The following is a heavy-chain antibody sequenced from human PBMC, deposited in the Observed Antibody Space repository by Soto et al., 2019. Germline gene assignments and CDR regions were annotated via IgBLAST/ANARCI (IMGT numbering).Heavy chain of an antibody. J-gene: IGHJ6*02. V-gene: IGHV3-33*01. D-gene: IGHD5-18*01. CDR3: ARGVPRSYGRDYYYYGMDV. CDR2: IWYDGSNK. Sequence: QVQLVESGGGVVQPGRSLRLSCAASGFTFSSYGMHWVRQAPGKGLEWVAVIWYDGSNKYYADSVKGRFTISRDNSKNTLYLQMNSLRAEDTAVYYWARGVPRSYGRDYYYYGMDVWGQGTTVTVSS. CDR1: GFTFSSYG.